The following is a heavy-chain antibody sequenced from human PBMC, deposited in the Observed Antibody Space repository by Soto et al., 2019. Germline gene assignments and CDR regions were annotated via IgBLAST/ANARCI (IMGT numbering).Heavy chain of an antibody. CDR1: GYTFTSYY. V-gene: IGHV1-46*01. CDR2: INPSGGST. D-gene: IGHD3-3*01. Sequence: AASVKVSCKASGYTFTSYYMHWVRQAPGQGLEWMGIINPSGGSTSYAQKFQGRVTMTRDTSTSTVYMELSSLRSEDTAVYYCARDGGGGFGYDFWLAYYYYGMDVWGQGTTVTVSS. J-gene: IGHJ6*02. CDR3: ARDGGGGFGYDFWLAYYYYGMDV.